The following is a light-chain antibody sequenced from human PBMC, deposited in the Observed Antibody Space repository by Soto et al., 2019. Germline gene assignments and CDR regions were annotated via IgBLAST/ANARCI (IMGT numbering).Light chain of an antibody. CDR2: GDN. J-gene: IGLJ1*01. V-gene: IGLV1-40*01. Sequence: SVLTQPPSVSGAPGQRVAISCTGSSSNIGAEYDVHWYQQLPGTAPKRLIYGDNNRPSGVPDRFSGSKSGTSASLAITGLQPEDEADYYCQSYDSSLTTFVFGNGTKVTVL. CDR1: SSNIGAEYD. CDR3: QSYDSSLTTFV.